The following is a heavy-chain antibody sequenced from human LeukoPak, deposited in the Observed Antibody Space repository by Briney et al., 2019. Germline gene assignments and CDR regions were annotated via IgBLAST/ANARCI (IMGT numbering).Heavy chain of an antibody. CDR1: EYTFTGYY. CDR3: ARGPHWDPHFDY. CDR2: IHPNSGGT. J-gene: IGHJ4*02. V-gene: IGHV1-2*02. Sequence: ASVKVSCKASEYTFTGYYMHWVRQAPGQGLEWLGWIHPNSGGTYYAQKFQGRVTMTRDTSISTAYMELSGLKSDDTAVYYCARGPHWDPHFDYWGQGTLVTVSS. D-gene: IGHD7-27*01.